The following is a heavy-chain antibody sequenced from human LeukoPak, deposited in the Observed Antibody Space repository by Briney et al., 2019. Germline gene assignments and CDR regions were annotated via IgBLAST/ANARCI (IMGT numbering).Heavy chain of an antibody. Sequence: TGGSLRLSCAASGFTVSGNYLSWVRQAPGKGLEWVAFIRYDGTDKYYADSVKGRFTISRDNSKNTLYLQMNSLRAEDTAVYYCAKGMADIRITMIVVVTPPYYYGMDVWGQGTTVTVSS. CDR2: IRYDGTDK. CDR3: AKGMADIRITMIVVVTPPYYYGMDV. V-gene: IGHV3-30*02. D-gene: IGHD3-22*01. J-gene: IGHJ6*02. CDR1: GFTVSGNY.